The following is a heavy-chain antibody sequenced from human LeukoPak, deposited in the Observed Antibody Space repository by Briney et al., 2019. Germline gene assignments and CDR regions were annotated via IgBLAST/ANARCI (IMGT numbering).Heavy chain of an antibody. CDR3: TRHDAFDI. CDR2: IRSKSNNYAT. V-gene: IGHV3-73*01. CDR1: GFTFSDSA. Sequence: GGSLRLSCAAPGFTFSDSAIHWVRQASGKGLEWVGRIRSKSNNYATAYAASVKGRFTISRDDSKNTAYLQMNSLKTEDTAVYYCTRHDAFDIWGQGTMVTVSS. J-gene: IGHJ3*02.